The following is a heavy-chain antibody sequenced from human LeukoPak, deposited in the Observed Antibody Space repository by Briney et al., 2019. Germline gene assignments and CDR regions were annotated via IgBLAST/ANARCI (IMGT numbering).Heavy chain of an antibody. CDR1: GGFISSSSYY. D-gene: IGHD1-26*01. CDR2: IYYSGST. J-gene: IGHJ4*02. CDR3: TRDSSGIVGATTIDY. Sequence: SETLSLTCTVSGGFISSSSYYWGWIRQPPGKGLEWIGSIYYSGSTYYNPSLKSRVTISVDTSKNQFSLKLSSVTAADTAVYYCTRDSSGIVGATTIDYWGQGTLVTVSS. V-gene: IGHV4-39*07.